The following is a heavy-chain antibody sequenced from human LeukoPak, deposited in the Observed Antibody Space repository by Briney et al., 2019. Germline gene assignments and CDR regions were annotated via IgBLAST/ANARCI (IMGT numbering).Heavy chain of an antibody. CDR1: GYTFNDYY. V-gene: IGHV1-69-2*01. J-gene: IGHJ4*02. CDR2: VDLEDGDT. D-gene: IGHD3-9*01. CDR3: ARGSRSFDWLRSYFDF. Sequence: ASVKISCKASGYTFNDYYIHWVQQAPGKGFEWMGRVDLEDGDTIYAEKFQGRVTITADTSTDTAFMDLSSLTSFDTAVYYCARGSRSFDWLRSYFDFWGQGTLVSVSP.